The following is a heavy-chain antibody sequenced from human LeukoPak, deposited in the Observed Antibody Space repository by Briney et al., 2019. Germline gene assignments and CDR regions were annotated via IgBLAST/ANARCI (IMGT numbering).Heavy chain of an antibody. D-gene: IGHD6-13*01. V-gene: IGHV3-30*02. CDR1: GFTFSSYG. CDR2: IRYDGSNK. J-gene: IGHJ4*02. CDR3: AKVGVLGQQLAPFDY. Sequence: PGGSLRLSCAASGFTFSSYGMHWVRQAPGKGLEWVAFIRYDGSNKYYADSVKGRFTISRDNSKNTLYLQMNSLRAEDTAVYYCAKVGVLGQQLAPFDYWGQGTLVTVSS.